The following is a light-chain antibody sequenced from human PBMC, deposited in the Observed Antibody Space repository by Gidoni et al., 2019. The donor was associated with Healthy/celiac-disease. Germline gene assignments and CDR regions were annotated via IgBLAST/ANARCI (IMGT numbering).Light chain of an antibody. V-gene: IGKV3-11*01. CDR3: QQRSNWLT. CDR1: QSVSSY. J-gene: IGKJ4*01. Sequence: IVLTQSPATLSLSPGERATLSCTASQSVSSYLAWYHKKPGQAPRLLIYDASNRATGIPARFSGSGSGTDFTITSSRLEHEDFAVYYCQQRSNWLTFGGGTKVEIK. CDR2: DAS.